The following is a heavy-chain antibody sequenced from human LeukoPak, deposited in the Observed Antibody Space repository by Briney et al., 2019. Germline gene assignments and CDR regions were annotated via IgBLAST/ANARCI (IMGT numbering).Heavy chain of an antibody. V-gene: IGHV1-18*01. CDR2: ISAYNGNT. Sequence: ASVKVSCKASGYTFTSYGISWVRQAPGQGLEWMGWISAYNGNTNYAQKLQGRVTVTTDTSTSTAYMELRSLRCDDTAVYYCARVSSQNTMIVVVITGTFDYWGQGTLVTVSS. J-gene: IGHJ4*02. D-gene: IGHD3-22*01. CDR3: ARVSSQNTMIVVVITGTFDY. CDR1: GYTFTSYG.